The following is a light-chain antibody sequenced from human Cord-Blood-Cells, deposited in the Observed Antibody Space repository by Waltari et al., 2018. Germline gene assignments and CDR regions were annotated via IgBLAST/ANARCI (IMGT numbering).Light chain of an antibody. CDR2: LGS. CDR1: QSLLHSNGYTY. J-gene: IGKJ2*01. V-gene: IGKV2-28*01. CDR3: MQALQTWYT. Sequence: DIVMTQSPLSLPVTPGEPASISCRSSQSLLHSNGYTYLDWYLQKPGQSPQLLIYLGSNRASGVPDRFSGSGSGTDFTLKISRVEAEDVGVYYCMQALQTWYTFGQGTKLEIK.